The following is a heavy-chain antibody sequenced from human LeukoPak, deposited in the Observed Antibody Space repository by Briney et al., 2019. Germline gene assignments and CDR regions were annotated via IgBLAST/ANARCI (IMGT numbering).Heavy chain of an antibody. CDR1: GFTVSSNY. CDR2: IYSGGST. D-gene: IGHD3-10*01. CDR3: AREHYYGSGSYYSDY. V-gene: IGHV3-53*01. Sequence: PGGSLRLSCAASGFTVSSNYMSWVRQAPGKGLEWVSVIYSGGSTYYADSVKGRFTISRDNSKNTLYLQMNSLRAEDTAVYYCAREHYYGSGSYYSDYWGQGTLVTVSS. J-gene: IGHJ4*02.